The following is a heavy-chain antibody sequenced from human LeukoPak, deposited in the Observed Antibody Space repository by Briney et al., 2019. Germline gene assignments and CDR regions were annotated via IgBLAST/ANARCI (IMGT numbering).Heavy chain of an antibody. CDR1: GGSISSSNW. V-gene: IGHV4-4*01. Sequence: PSETLSLTCAVSGGSISSSNWWSWVRQPPGKGLEWIGEIYHSGSTNYNPSLKSRVTISVDKSKNQFSLKLSSVTAADTAVYCCAVLYYDILTGPGGAFDIWGQGTMVTVSS. CDR3: AVLYYDILTGPGGAFDI. CDR2: IYHSGST. J-gene: IGHJ3*02. D-gene: IGHD3-9*01.